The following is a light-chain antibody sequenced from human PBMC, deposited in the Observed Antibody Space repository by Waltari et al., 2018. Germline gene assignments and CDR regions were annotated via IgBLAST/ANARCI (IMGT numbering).Light chain of an antibody. CDR1: QSVSRS. CDR2: GAS. Sequence: IVLTQSPGTLSLSPGERAPLPCRASQSVSRSLAWYQQKPGQAPKLRIYGASTRATGIPDRFSGSGSGTDFSLTISSLEPEDFAIYFCQHYVRLPATFGQGTKVEIK. J-gene: IGKJ1*01. V-gene: IGKV3-20*01. CDR3: QHYVRLPAT.